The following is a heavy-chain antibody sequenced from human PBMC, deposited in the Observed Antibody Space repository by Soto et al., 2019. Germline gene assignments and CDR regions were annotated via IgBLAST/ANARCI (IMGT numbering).Heavy chain of an antibody. V-gene: IGHV4-34*01. CDR1: GGSFSGSY. J-gene: IGHJ5*02. CDR2: INHSGST. CDR3: ARSRVYCFIIPIFGVVTRYDKGFDP. Sequence: SETLSLTCAVYGGSFSGSYWSWIRQPPGKGLEWNGEINHSGSTNYNPSLKSPVTLSVNTSNNQFSQKLSSVTAADTVVSFCARSRVYCFIIPIFGVVTRYDKGFDPWGQGTLVTVCS. D-gene: IGHD3-3*01.